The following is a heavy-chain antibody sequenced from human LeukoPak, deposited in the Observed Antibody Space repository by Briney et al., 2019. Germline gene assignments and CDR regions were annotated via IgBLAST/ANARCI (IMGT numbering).Heavy chain of an antibody. J-gene: IGHJ4*02. CDR3: ARDRNYYDSNNYHRVDY. V-gene: IGHV3-30*02. CDR1: GFTFSNYG. CDR2: IRYDGSDK. D-gene: IGHD3-22*01. Sequence: GGSLRLSCEASGFTFSNYGMHWVRQAPGKGLEGVAFIRYDGSDKHYADSVKGRFTISRDNSRNTLFLQMNSLRLEDTAVYYCARDRNYYDSNNYHRVDYWGQGTLVTVSS.